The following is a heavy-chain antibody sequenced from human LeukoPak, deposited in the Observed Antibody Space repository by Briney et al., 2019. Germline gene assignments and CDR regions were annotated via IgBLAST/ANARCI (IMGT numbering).Heavy chain of an antibody. CDR3: ARDVEGGTFDI. CDR2: IDQSGGRN. Sequence: TGGSLRLSCAASGFTFSRFWMNWVRQAPGRGLEWVANIDQSGGRNNYVDSVKGRFTISRDNAKNPLFLEMSSLRADDTAVYFCARDVEGGTFDIWGQGTTVTVSS. CDR1: GFTFSRFW. D-gene: IGHD3-16*01. J-gene: IGHJ3*02. V-gene: IGHV3-7*05.